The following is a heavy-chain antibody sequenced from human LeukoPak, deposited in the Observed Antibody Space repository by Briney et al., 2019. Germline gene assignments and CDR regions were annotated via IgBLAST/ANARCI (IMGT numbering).Heavy chain of an antibody. CDR2: ITSSSGTM. CDR3: AKENRRYCGGDCYPDAFDI. Sequence: GGSLRLSCAVSGFTLSSYSTNWVRQAPGKGLEWVSYITSSSGTMYYADSVKGRFTISRDNAKNSLYLQMNSLRAEDTAVYYCAKENRRYCGGDCYPDAFDIWGQGTMVTVSS. CDR1: GFTLSSYS. J-gene: IGHJ3*02. D-gene: IGHD2-21*02. V-gene: IGHV3-48*01.